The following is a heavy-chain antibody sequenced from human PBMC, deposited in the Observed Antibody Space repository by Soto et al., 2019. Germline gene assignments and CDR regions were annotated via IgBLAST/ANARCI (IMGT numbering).Heavy chain of an antibody. J-gene: IGHJ4*02. CDR2: IWYDGSNR. CDR3: ARDRPLHTGSYLFDY. Sequence: GGSLRLSCAASGFTFSNYDMHWVRQAPGKGLEWVAVIWYDGSNRYYADSAKGRFTISRDNSKNTLYLQMNSLRAEDTAVYYCARDRPLHTGSYLFDYWGQGTLVTVSS. V-gene: IGHV3-33*01. CDR1: GFTFSNYD. D-gene: IGHD1-26*01.